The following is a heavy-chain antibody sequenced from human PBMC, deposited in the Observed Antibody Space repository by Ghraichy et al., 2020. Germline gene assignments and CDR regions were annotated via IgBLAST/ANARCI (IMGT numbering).Heavy chain of an antibody. Sequence: GGSLRLSCAASGFTFDRHPINWVRQGLGKGLEWVSSISSTGDTMYYTDSVKGRFTISRDNANNSLYLNMTSLRDEDTAVYYCARLNMVRGVTVYYYYYFDVWGQGTTVTVSS. J-gene: IGHJ6*02. D-gene: IGHD3-10*01. CDR3: ARLNMVRGVTVYYYYYFDV. V-gene: IGHV3-48*02. CDR2: ISSTGDTM. CDR1: GFTFDRHP.